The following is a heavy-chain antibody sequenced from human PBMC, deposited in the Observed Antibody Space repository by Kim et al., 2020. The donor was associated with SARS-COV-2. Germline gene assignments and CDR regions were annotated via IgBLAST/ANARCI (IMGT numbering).Heavy chain of an antibody. CDR2: IYYSGST. CDR3: AREGGSVEEKGPHDPYYYYGMDV. CDR1: GGSISSGGYY. J-gene: IGHJ6*02. D-gene: IGHD2-15*01. Sequence: SETLSLTCTVSGGSISSGGYYWSWIRQHPGKGLEWIGYIYYSGSTYYNPSLKSRVTISVDTSKNQFSLKLSSVTAADTAVYYCAREGGSVEEKGPHDPYYYYGMDVWGQGTTVTVSS. V-gene: IGHV4-31*03.